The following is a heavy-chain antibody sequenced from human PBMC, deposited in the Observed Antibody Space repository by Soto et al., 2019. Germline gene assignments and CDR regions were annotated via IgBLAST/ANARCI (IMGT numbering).Heavy chain of an antibody. CDR3: ATTLYSNSVPPAGY. CDR1: GFTFSTYT. J-gene: IGHJ4*02. V-gene: IGHV3-23*01. D-gene: IGHD4-4*01. CDR2: ISGSGNSK. Sequence: EVQLLESGGGLVQPGGSLRLSCAASGFTFSTYTMSWVRQAPGKGLEWVARISGSGNSKYYADSVKGRFTISRDNSKNTLYLQVNSPRADDTAIYYGATTLYSNSVPPAGYWGQGTLVTVSS.